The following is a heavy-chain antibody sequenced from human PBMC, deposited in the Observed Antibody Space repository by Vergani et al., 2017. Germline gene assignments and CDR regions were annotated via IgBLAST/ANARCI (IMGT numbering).Heavy chain of an antibody. J-gene: IGHJ3*02. CDR3: ARDSGYYDDSSGYYEDDAFDI. V-gene: IGHV3-7*03. Sequence: EVQLVESGGGLVQPGGSLRLSCAASGFTFSSYWMSWVRQAPGKGLEWVANIKQDGSEKYYVDSVKGRFTISRDNAQNSLYLQMNSRRAEDTAVYYCARDSGYYDDSSGYYEDDAFDIWGQGTMVTVSS. CDR2: IKQDGSEK. D-gene: IGHD3-22*01. CDR1: GFTFSSYW.